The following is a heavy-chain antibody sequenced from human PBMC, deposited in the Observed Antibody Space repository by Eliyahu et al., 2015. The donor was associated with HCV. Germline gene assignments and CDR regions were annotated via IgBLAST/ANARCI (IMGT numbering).Heavy chain of an antibody. CDR3: AKEGYYHDNTRGFFQH. CDR1: GFTFSSYG. Sequence: QVQLVESGGGVVQPGRSLRLSCAASGFTFSSYGMHWVRQAPGKGLEWVAVIVNDGTTKYYADSVKGRFTISRDNSKNTLYLQMNNLRAADTAVYYCAKEGYYHDNTRGFFQHWGQGTLVFVSS. V-gene: IGHV3-30*18. J-gene: IGHJ1*01. CDR2: IVNDGTTK. D-gene: IGHD3-22*01.